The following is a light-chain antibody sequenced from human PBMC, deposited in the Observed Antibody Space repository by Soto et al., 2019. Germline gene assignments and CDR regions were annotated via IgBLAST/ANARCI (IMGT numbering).Light chain of an antibody. CDR3: CSYAGSYTSG. Sequence: QSALTQPRSVSGSPGQSVTISCTGTSNDVGGYIYVSWFQQHPGKAPNLVLYDVNTRPSGVPGRFSAAKSGNTASLTISGLRPEDEADYYCCSYAGSYTSGFGTGTKVTVL. J-gene: IGLJ1*01. CDR1: SNDVGGYIY. V-gene: IGLV2-11*01. CDR2: DVN.